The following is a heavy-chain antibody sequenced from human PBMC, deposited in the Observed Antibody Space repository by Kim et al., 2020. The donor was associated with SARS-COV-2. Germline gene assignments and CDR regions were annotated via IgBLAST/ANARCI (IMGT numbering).Heavy chain of an antibody. Sequence: GGSLRLSCAASGFTFSSYGMHWVRQAPGKGLEWVAVIWYDGSNKYYADSVKGRFTISRDNSKNTLYLQMNSLRAEDTAVYYCARDYRYSNVFHYYYGMDVWGQGTTVTVSS. J-gene: IGHJ6*02. CDR1: GFTFSSYG. V-gene: IGHV3-33*01. CDR2: IWYDGSNK. D-gene: IGHD4-4*01. CDR3: ARDYRYSNVFHYYYGMDV.